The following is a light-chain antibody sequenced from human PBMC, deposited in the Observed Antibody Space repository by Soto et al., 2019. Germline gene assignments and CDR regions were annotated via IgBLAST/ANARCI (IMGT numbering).Light chain of an antibody. Sequence: QSALTQTASVSGSPGQSITISCTGTSSDVGGYNYVSWYQQHPGKVPKLMIYDVSNRPSGVSKRFSGSKSGNTASLTISGLQAEDEADYYCSSYTSSGTQVFGTGTKLTVL. V-gene: IGLV2-14*01. CDR1: SSDVGGYNY. CDR3: SSYTSSGTQV. J-gene: IGLJ1*01. CDR2: DVS.